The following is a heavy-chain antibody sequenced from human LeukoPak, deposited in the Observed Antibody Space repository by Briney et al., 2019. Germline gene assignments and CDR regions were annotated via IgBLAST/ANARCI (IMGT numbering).Heavy chain of an antibody. V-gene: IGHV4-59*01. D-gene: IGHD3-22*01. CDR1: GGSISSYY. J-gene: IGHJ4*02. CDR3: AREGSGYYQGSFDY. CDR2: IYYSGST. Sequence: PSETLSLTCTASGGSISSYYWSWIRQPPGKGLEWIGYIYYSGSTNYNPSLKSRVTISVDTSKNQFSLKLSSVTAADTAVYYCAREGSGYYQGSFDYWGQGTLVTVSS.